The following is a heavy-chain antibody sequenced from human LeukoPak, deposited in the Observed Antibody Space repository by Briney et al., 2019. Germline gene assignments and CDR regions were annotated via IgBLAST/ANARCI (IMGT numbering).Heavy chain of an antibody. D-gene: IGHD3-22*01. J-gene: IGHJ4*02. CDR1: GGSFSGYY. CDR2: INHSGST. CDR3: ARGLRGSSGYSPFGY. Sequence: SETLSPTCAVYGGSFSGYYWSWIRQPPGKGLEWIGEINHSGSTNYNPSLKSRVTISVDTSKNQFSLKLSSVTAADTAVYYCARGLRGSSGYSPFGYWGQGTLVTVSS. V-gene: IGHV4-34*01.